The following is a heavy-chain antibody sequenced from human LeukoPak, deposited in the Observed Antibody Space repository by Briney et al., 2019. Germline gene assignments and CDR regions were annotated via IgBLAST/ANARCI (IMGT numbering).Heavy chain of an antibody. D-gene: IGHD1-26*01. CDR2: INPKTGVT. J-gene: IGHJ4*02. CDR1: GYTFTDYY. Sequence: ASVKVSRKASGYTFTDYYLHWVRQAPGHGLEWMGWINPKTGVTKYAQNFQGWVTMTRDTSISTAYMEVSRLRSDDTAVFYCARDLAMYSPDLDYWGQGTLVTVSS. CDR3: ARDLAMYSPDLDY. V-gene: IGHV1-2*04.